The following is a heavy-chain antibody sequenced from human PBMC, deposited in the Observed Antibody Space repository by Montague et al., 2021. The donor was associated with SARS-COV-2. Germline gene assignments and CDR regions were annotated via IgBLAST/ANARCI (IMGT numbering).Heavy chain of an antibody. CDR1: GGSISSREW. V-gene: IGHV4-4*02. Sequence: SETLSLTCAVSGGSISSREWWSWVRRPPGKGLEWFGEIHQSESGRTNYNPSLKSRVTISIDQSKHYFPLNRTSMTAADTAVYYWGGAWVYLYPVDVWGQGTTVTVSS. D-gene: IGHD2-15*01. CDR3: GGAWVYLYPVDV. J-gene: IGHJ6*02. CDR2: IHQSESGRT.